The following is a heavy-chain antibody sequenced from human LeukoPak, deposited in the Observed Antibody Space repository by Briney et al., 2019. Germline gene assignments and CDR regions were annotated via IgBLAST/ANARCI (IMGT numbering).Heavy chain of an antibody. CDR1: GITFSSHW. CDR3: ARRGITISGVLVYHYSGLDV. D-gene: IGHD3-3*01. CDR2: IKDDGSEK. J-gene: IGHJ6*02. Sequence: GGSLRLSCAGSGITFSSHWMNWVRQAPGKGLEWVASIKDDGSEKHFLDSVNGRFAISRDNAKNSLYLQMSSLRAEDTAVYYCARRGITISGVLVYHYSGLDVWGQGPTVTVSS. V-gene: IGHV3-7*02.